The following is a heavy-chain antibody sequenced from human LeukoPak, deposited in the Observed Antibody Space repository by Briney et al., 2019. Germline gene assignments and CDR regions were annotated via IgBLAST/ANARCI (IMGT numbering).Heavy chain of an antibody. Sequence: SETLSLTCTVSGGSISSSSYSWGWIRQPPGKGLEWIGSIYYSGSTYYNPSLKSRVTISVDTSKNQFSLKLSSVTAADTAVYYCASALHFLEWLLPEYYFDYWGQGTLVTVSS. V-gene: IGHV4-39*01. J-gene: IGHJ4*02. D-gene: IGHD3-3*01. CDR2: IYYSGST. CDR1: GGSISSSSYS. CDR3: ASALHFLEWLLPEYYFDY.